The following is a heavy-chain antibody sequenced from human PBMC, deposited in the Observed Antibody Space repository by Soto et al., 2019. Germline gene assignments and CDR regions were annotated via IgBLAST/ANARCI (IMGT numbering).Heavy chain of an antibody. CDR1: GFTFSSYG. Sequence: GGSLRLSCAASGFTFSSYGMHWVRQAPGKGLEWVAVIWYDGSNKYYADSVKGRFTISRDNSKNTLYLQMNSLRAEDTAVYYCAREGSYIVATMDYYYYMDVWGKGTTVTVSS. CDR2: IWYDGSNK. D-gene: IGHD5-12*01. CDR3: AREGSYIVATMDYYYYMDV. V-gene: IGHV3-33*01. J-gene: IGHJ6*03.